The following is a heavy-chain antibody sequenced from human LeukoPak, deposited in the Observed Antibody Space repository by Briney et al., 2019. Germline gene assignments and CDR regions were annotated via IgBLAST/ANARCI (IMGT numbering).Heavy chain of an antibody. V-gene: IGHV3-23*01. CDR3: ARFGGYAYAFDFDY. D-gene: IGHD5-12*01. CDR2: IRGSGGST. Sequence: PGGALRLSCAASGFTFSSYAMSWVRQAPGKGLEGVSAIRGSGGSTYYADSAKGRFTISRDNSQNTLYLQMNSPRAEDTAVYYCARFGGYAYAFDFDYWGQGTLVTVSS. CDR1: GFTFSSYA. J-gene: IGHJ4*02.